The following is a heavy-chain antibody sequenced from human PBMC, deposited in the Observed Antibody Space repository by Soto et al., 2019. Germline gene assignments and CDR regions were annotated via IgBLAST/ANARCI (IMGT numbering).Heavy chain of an antibody. CDR1: GGSSNDDDHC. Sequence: HTSSVAGGSSNDDDHCWTWIQQKPGEVLEWIGYIYYSGATYYSPSLKTRVSMSLHKSQNYFSLQLTSVTAADSAVYYCATTNRAYSSDSVSWGQRTLVPV. J-gene: IGHJ5*02. CDR3: ATTNRAYSSDSVS. V-gene: IGHV4-30-4*01. D-gene: IGHD7-27*01. CDR2: IYYSGAT.